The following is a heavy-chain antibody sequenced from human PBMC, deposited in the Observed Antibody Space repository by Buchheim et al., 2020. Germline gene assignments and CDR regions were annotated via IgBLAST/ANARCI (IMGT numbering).Heavy chain of an antibody. Sequence: QVQLVESGGGLVKPGGSLRLSCAASGFTFSDYYMSWIRQAPGKGLEWIGSIYYSGITYYNPSLKSRLTMSVDTSKNQFSLKLTSVTAADTAVFYCARGTARWCFDLWGRGTL. CDR2: IYYSGIT. D-gene: IGHD2-21*02. J-gene: IGHJ2*01. CDR1: GFTFSDYY. CDR3: ARGTARWCFDL. V-gene: IGHV4-38-2*01.